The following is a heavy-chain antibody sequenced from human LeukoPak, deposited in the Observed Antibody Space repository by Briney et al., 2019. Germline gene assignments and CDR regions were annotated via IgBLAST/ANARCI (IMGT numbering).Heavy chain of an antibody. J-gene: IGHJ4*02. Sequence: ASVKVSCKASGYTFTSYGISWVRQPPGQGLEWIGWISAYQDNTNYAQKLQGRLTMSTDTSTSTDYLELRSLRSDDAAVYYCARAGFSERGFFDYWGQGTLVTVPS. D-gene: IGHD3-3*02. CDR1: GYTFTSYG. CDR3: ARAGFSERGFFDY. CDR2: ISAYQDNT. V-gene: IGHV1-18*01.